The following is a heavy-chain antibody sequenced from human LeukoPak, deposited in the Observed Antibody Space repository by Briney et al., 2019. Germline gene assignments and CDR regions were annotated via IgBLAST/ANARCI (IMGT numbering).Heavy chain of an antibody. J-gene: IGHJ4*02. Sequence: ASETLSLTCAVYGGSFSGYYWSWIRQPPGKGLEWIGEINHSGSTNYNPSLKSRVTISVDTSKNQFSLKLSSVTAADTAVYYCARLKPYYYDSSGYPRYVGYFDYWGQGTLVTVSS. CDR3: ARLKPYYYDSSGYPRYVGYFDY. D-gene: IGHD3-22*01. CDR2: INHSGST. CDR1: GGSFSGYY. V-gene: IGHV4-34*01.